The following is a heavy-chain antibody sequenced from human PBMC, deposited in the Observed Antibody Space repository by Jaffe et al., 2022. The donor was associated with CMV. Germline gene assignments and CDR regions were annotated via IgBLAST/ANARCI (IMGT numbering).Heavy chain of an antibody. CDR2: ISSNGGST. CDR1: GFTFSSYA. J-gene: IGHJ3*02. D-gene: IGHD1-26*01. Sequence: EVQLVESGGGLVQPGGSLRLSCSASGFTFSSYAMHWVRQAPGKGLEYVSAISSNGGSTYYADSVKGRFTISRDNSKNTLYLQMSSLRAEDTAVYYCVKGVERWEPTHAFDIWGQGTMVTVSS. V-gene: IGHV3-64D*06. CDR3: VKGVERWEPTHAFDI.